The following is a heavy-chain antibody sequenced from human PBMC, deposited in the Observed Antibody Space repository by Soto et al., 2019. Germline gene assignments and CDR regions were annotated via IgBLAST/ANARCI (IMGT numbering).Heavy chain of an antibody. V-gene: IGHV1-18*04. CDR1: GYTFSNFG. J-gene: IGHJ4*02. D-gene: IGHD1-26*01. Sequence: QVQLVQSGAEVENPGASVKVSCKASGYTFSNFGINWVRQAPGQGLEWMGWITPYNGNANYAQKDQDRLTVTTDTSTNTAYLELRGLGSDDTSVYFCARARMYSGAYHDYWGQGTLVTVSS. CDR2: ITPYNGNA. CDR3: ARARMYSGAYHDY.